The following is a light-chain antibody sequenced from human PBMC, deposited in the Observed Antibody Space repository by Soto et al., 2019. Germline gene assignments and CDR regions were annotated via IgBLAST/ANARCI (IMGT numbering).Light chain of an antibody. Sequence: DIQMTQSPSSLSASVGDRVTITCRASQDISNSLAWFQQKPGTVPKSLIFGASTLQSGVPSRFSGSGSGTDFTLTISSLQPEDFATYSCQQFKTYPFTFGPGTKVDIK. CDR3: QQFKTYPFT. V-gene: IGKV1-16*01. CDR2: GAS. CDR1: QDISNS. J-gene: IGKJ3*01.